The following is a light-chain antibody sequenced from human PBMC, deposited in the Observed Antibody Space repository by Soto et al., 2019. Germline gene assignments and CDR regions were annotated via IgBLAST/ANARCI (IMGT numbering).Light chain of an antibody. CDR2: GVS. CDR1: SSDVGAYTY. Sequence: QSALTQPASVSGSPGQSITISCTGTSSDVGAYTYVSWYQQHPGKAPKLMIFGVSDRPSGVSNRFSGSKSGNTASLTISGLQAEDEADYYCSSYTTSNTLVFGGGTKLTVL. J-gene: IGLJ2*01. V-gene: IGLV2-14*01. CDR3: SSYTTSNTLV.